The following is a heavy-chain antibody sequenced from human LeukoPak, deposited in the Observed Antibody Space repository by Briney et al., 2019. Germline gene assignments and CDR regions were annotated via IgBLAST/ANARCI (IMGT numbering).Heavy chain of an antibody. CDR1: GFTLSIYG. J-gene: IGHJ4*02. D-gene: IGHD1-7*01. V-gene: IGHV3-30*02. Sequence: GGSLRLSCSASGFTLSIYGMHWVRQAPGKGLEWVSFIRNDGNNKYYADSVKGRFTISRDNSKNTFYLQMNSLRAEDKAVYYCARGDDWNYEDYWGQGTLVTVSS. CDR3: ARGDDWNYEDY. CDR2: IRNDGNNK.